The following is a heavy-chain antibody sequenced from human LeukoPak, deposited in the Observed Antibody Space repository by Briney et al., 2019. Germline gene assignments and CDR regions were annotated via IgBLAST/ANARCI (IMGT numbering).Heavy chain of an antibody. CDR3: ARGVYIAAAQYGY. CDR2: ISSTSTT. V-gene: IGHV3-48*01. D-gene: IGHD6-13*01. J-gene: IGHJ4*02. CDR1: GFSFSSYS. Sequence: PGGSLRLSCAASGFSFSSYSMNWVRQAPGKGLEWVSYISSTSTTYYADSVKGRFTISRDNAKNSLYLQMNGLRAEDTAVYYCARGVYIAAAQYGYWGQGTLVTVSS.